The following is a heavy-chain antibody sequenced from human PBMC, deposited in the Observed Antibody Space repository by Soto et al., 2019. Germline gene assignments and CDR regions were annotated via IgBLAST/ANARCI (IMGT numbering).Heavy chain of an antibody. Sequence: PGESLKISCKGSGYSFTSYWIGWVRQMPGKGLERMGIIYPGDSDTRYSPSFQGQVTISADKSISTAYLQWSSLKASDTAMYYCARHYCSSTSCYPVYYYYYGMDVWGQGTTVTVSS. D-gene: IGHD2-2*01. CDR2: IYPGDSDT. V-gene: IGHV5-51*01. CDR3: ARHYCSSTSCYPVYYYYYGMDV. CDR1: GYSFTSYW. J-gene: IGHJ6*02.